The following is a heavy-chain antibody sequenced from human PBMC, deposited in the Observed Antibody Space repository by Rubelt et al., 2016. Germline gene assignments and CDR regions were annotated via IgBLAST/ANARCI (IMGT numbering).Heavy chain of an antibody. CDR2: INHSGST. Sequence: VQLQQWGAGLLKPSETLSLTCAVYGGSFSGYYWSWIRQPPGKGLEWIGEINHSGSTNYNPSLKSRVTISVYTSKNQFSLKLSSVTAADTAVYYCAGQSSSGWYAFDIGGQGTMVTVSS. J-gene: IGHJ3*02. D-gene: IGHD6-19*01. V-gene: IGHV4-34*01. CDR3: AGQSSSGWYAFDI. CDR1: GGSFSGYY.